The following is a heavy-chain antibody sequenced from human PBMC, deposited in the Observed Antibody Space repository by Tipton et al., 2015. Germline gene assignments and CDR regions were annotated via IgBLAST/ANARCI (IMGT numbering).Heavy chain of an antibody. CDR3: ARARGRHGGLFDS. D-gene: IGHD4-23*01. V-gene: IGHV4-59*01. J-gene: IGHJ4*02. CDR2: IQYSGST. Sequence: TLSLTCSVSSDSISKYYWSWIRQPPGKELEWIGYIQYSGSTNYNPSLKSRVTISVDTSKTQFSLKMSFVTASDTAVYYCARARGRHGGLFDSWGQGILVTVSS. CDR1: SDSISKYY.